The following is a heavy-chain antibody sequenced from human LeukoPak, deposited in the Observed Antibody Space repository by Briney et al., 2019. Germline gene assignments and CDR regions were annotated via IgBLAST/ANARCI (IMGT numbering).Heavy chain of an antibody. Sequence: SQTLSLTCAVSGGSISSGGYSWSWLRQPPGKGLEWIGYIYHSGSTYYNPSLKSRVTISVDRSKNQFSLKLSSVTAADTAVYYCARGPRDSGFDYWGQGTLVTVSS. V-gene: IGHV4-30-2*01. CDR2: IYHSGST. J-gene: IGHJ4*02. CDR1: GGSISSGGYS. D-gene: IGHD2-15*01. CDR3: ARGPRDSGFDY.